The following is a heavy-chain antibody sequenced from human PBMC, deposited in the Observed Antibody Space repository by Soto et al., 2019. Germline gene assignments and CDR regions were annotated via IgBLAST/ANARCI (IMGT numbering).Heavy chain of an antibody. Sequence: SEPLSLTCTVPGGSISSYYWSWIRQPPGKGLEWIGYIYYSGSTNYNPSLKSRVTISVDTSKNQFSLKLSSVTAADTAVYYCARRYGSSFDYWGQGTLVTVSS. D-gene: IGHD6-13*01. CDR1: GGSISSYY. J-gene: IGHJ4*02. CDR2: IYYSGST. V-gene: IGHV4-59*08. CDR3: ARRYGSSFDY.